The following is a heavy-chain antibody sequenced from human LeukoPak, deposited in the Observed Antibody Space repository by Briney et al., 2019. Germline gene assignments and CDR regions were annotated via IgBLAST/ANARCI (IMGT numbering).Heavy chain of an antibody. Sequence: GGSLRLSCAASGFTFSSYSMNWVRQAPGKGLEWVSYISSSSRTIYYADSVKGRFTISRGNAENSLYLQMNSLRAEDTAVYYCARDLSGSYRPYYFDYWGQGTLVTVSS. J-gene: IGHJ4*02. CDR2: ISSSSRTI. CDR1: GFTFSSYS. CDR3: ARDLSGSYRPYYFDY. D-gene: IGHD1-26*01. V-gene: IGHV3-48*04.